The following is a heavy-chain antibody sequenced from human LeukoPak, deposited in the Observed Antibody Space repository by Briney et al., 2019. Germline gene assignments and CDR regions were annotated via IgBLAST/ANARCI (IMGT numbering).Heavy chain of an antibody. J-gene: IGHJ4*02. CDR2: ISAYNGNT. V-gene: IGHV1-18*01. Sequence: ASVKVSCKASGYTFTSYGISWVRQAPGQGLEWMGWISAYNGNTNYAQKLQGRVTMTTDTSTSTAYMELSSLRSEDTAVYYCAGSPTVTTLTTLDYWGQGTLVTVSS. CDR3: AGSPTVTTLTTLDY. CDR1: GYTFTSYG. D-gene: IGHD4-11*01.